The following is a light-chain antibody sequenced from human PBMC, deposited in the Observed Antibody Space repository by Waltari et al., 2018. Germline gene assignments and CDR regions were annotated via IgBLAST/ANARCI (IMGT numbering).Light chain of an antibody. J-gene: IGKJ4*01. V-gene: IGKV3-15*01. CDR1: QSVNSD. CDR2: AAS. CDR3: QQYNDWPPLT. Sequence: EIVMTQSPATLSVSPGERATLSCRASQSVNSDLAWYQQKPGQAPRLLIYAASIRVTGIPARFSGCGSGTEFTLTISGLQSEDFAVYYCQQYNDWPPLTFGGGTKVEIK.